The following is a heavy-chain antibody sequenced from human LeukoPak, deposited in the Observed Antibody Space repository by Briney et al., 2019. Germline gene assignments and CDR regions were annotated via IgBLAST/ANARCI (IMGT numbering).Heavy chain of an antibody. J-gene: IGHJ4*02. CDR1: GFGFSGYG. CDR3: EGVAEAAIY. Sequence: GGSLRLSCEASGFGFSGYGMHWVRQALGKGLEWVAYIRYDESHKYYLDSVTGRFTISRDNSRNTLYLQMNNLRAEDTAVYYCEGVAEAAIYWGQGTLVTVSS. D-gene: IGHD6-13*01. V-gene: IGHV3-30*02. CDR2: IRYDESHK.